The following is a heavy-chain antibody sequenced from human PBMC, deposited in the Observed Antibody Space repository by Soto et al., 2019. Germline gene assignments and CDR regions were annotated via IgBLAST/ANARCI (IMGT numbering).Heavy chain of an antibody. Sequence: SETLSLTCTVSSGSISTYYWSWIRQPPGKGLEWIGYIYYSGSTNYNPSLKSRVTISIDTSKKQFSLKLSSVTAADTAVYYCETTSITVYGVGNFDYWGQGTLVTVYS. CDR1: SGSISTYY. J-gene: IGHJ4*02. CDR2: IYYSGST. D-gene: IGHD3-3*01. CDR3: ETTSITVYGVGNFDY. V-gene: IGHV4-59*01.